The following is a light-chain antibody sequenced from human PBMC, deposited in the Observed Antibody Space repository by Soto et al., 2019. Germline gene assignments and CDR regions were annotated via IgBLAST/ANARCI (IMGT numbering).Light chain of an antibody. CDR1: SSDVGTYNY. V-gene: IGLV2-14*01. Sequence: QSVLTQPASVSGSPGQSLTISCTGTSSDVGTYNYVSWYQQHPGKAPKLIIYEVSNRPSGVSNRFSGSKSGNTASLTISEIQAEDEGDYYCSSYTSSSTFVVFGGGTKLTVL. J-gene: IGLJ2*01. CDR2: EVS. CDR3: SSYTSSSTFVV.